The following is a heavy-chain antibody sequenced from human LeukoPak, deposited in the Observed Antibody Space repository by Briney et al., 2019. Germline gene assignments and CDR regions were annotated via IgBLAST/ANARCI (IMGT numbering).Heavy chain of an antibody. CDR2: IYYSGST. V-gene: IGHV4-39*07. CDR1: GGSISSSSYY. J-gene: IGHJ4*02. Sequence: SETLSLTCTVSGGSISSSSYYWGWIRQPPGKGLEWIGSIYYSGSTYYNPSLKSRVTISVDTSKNQFSLKLSSVTAADTAVYYCAARPGYCSSTSCYYFDYWGQGTLVTVSS. D-gene: IGHD2-2*03. CDR3: AARPGYCSSTSCYYFDY.